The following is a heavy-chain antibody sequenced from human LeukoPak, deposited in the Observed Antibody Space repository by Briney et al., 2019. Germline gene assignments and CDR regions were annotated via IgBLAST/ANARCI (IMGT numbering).Heavy chain of an antibody. Sequence: GRSLRLSCAASGFTFSSYGMHWVRQAPGKGLEWVAVISYDGSNKYYADSVKGRFTISRDNSKNTLYLQMSSLRAEDTAVYYCAKGGGSWGIAFDIWGQGTMVTVSS. CDR2: ISYDGSNK. CDR3: AKGGGSWGIAFDI. V-gene: IGHV3-30*18. D-gene: IGHD2-15*01. CDR1: GFTFSSYG. J-gene: IGHJ3*02.